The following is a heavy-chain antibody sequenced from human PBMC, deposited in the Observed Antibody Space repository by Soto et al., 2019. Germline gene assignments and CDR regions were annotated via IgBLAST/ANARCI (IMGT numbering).Heavy chain of an antibody. V-gene: IGHV4-31*03. CDR1: GGSISSGGYY. J-gene: IGHJ4*02. CDR3: ARDQAKSYNYFDY. D-gene: IGHD5-18*01. Sequence: SETLSLTCTVSGGSISSGGYYWSWIRQHPGKGLEWIGYIYYSGSTYYNPSLKSRVTISVDTSKNQFSLKLSSVTAADTAVYYCARDQAKSYNYFDYWGQGTLVTVSS. CDR2: IYYSGST.